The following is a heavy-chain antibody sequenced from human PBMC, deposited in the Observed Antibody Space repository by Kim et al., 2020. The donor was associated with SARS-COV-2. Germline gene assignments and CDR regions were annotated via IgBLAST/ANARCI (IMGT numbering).Heavy chain of an antibody. CDR3: EKPVGPTGGAFAY. V-gene: IGHV3-23*01. D-gene: IGHD1-26*01. Sequence: YATSVKGRFTISRDNSKNTLLLTMDSRGTEDTALYYCEKPVGPTGGAFAYWGLGTLVTVSS. J-gene: IGHJ4*02.